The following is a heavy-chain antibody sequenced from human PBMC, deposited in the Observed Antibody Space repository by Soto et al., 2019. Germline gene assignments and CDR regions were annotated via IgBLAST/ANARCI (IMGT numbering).Heavy chain of an antibody. V-gene: IGHV3-15*01. CDR3: TTGGITRILAASDAFDI. J-gene: IGHJ3*02. Sequence: PGGSLRLSCAASGFTFSNAWMSWVRQAPGKGLEWVGRIKSKTDGGTTDDAAPVKGRFTISRDDSKNTLYLQMNSLKTEDTAVYYCTTGGITRILAASDAFDIWGQGTMVTVSS. D-gene: IGHD3-22*01. CDR2: IKSKTDGGTT. CDR1: GFTFSNAW.